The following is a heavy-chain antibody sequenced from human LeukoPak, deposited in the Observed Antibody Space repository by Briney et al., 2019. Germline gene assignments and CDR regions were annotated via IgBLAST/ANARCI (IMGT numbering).Heavy chain of an antibody. V-gene: IGHV4-39*01. CDR3: ARHDGRGGATMGALDY. CDR2: IYYGGTT. D-gene: IGHD4/OR15-4a*01. J-gene: IGHJ4*02. CDR1: GGSISSSCYF. Sequence: SETLSLTCTVSGGSISSSCYFWGRIRQPPGTGLEWIGSIYYGGTTYYNPSLKSRVTISVDTSKTQFSLNLRSVTATDTAVYYCARHDGRGGATMGALDYWGRGTLVTVSS.